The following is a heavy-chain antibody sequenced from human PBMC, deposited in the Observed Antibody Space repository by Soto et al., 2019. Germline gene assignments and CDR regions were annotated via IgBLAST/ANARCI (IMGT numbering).Heavy chain of an antibody. CDR2: VSYDGSNK. V-gene: IGHV3-30-3*01. Sequence: PGGRLSLSCAASGFTFSSYGMDWGRQSPGTGLEWVAVVSYDGSNKDYADSVQGRFTISRDNSKNTLYLQMNSLRAEDTAVYYCARDRVCRYFFYYGMDVWGQGTTVTDSS. CDR3: ARDRVCRYFFYYGMDV. J-gene: IGHJ6*02. D-gene: IGHD2-2*01. CDR1: GFTFSSYG.